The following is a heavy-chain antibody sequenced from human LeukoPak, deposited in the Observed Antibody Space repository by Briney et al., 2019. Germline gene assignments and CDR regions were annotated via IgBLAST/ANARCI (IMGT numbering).Heavy chain of an antibody. CDR3: ARDLMIRGAYGMDV. V-gene: IGHV3-48*02. Sequence: PGGSLSLSCAASGFTFSSYSMNWVRKAPGKGLEWVSYISGTSTTIYYADSVKGRFTISRDNAKKSLYLQMNSLRDEDTAVYYCARDLMIRGAYGMDVWGQGTTVTVSS. CDR1: GFTFSSYS. J-gene: IGHJ6*02. CDR2: ISGTSTTI. D-gene: IGHD3-10*01.